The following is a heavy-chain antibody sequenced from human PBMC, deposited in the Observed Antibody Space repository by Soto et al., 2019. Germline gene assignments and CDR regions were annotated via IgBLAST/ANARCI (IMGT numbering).Heavy chain of an antibody. Sequence: EVQLVESGGGLVKPGGSLRLSCAASGFTFSSYSMNWVRQALGKGLEWVSSISSSSSYIYYADSVKGRFTISRDNAKNSLYLQMNSLRAEDTAVYYCARDPLIGGDRGWFDPWGQGTLVTVSS. CDR1: GFTFSSYS. D-gene: IGHD2-21*02. CDR2: ISSSSSYI. V-gene: IGHV3-21*01. J-gene: IGHJ5*02. CDR3: ARDPLIGGDRGWFDP.